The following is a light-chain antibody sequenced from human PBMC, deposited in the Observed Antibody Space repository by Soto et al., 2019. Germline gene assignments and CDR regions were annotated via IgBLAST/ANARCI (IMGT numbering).Light chain of an antibody. Sequence: EIELTQSPGTLSLSPGERATLSCRASQSVSNRQLAWFQQKPGQAPRLLIYAASRRATGIPDTFSGSGSGTDFTLIISRLEPDDFAVYYCQQYGSSPYTFGQGTKLEV. CDR3: QQYGSSPYT. V-gene: IGKV3-20*01. J-gene: IGKJ2*01. CDR1: QSVSNRQ. CDR2: AAS.